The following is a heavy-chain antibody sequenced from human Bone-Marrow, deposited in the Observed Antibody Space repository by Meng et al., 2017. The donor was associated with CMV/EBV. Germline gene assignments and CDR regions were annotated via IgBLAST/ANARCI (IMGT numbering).Heavy chain of an antibody. Sequence: SGPTLVKPTQTLTLTCTFSGFSLSTSGMCVSWVRQPPGKALEWLALIDWDDDKYYSTSLKTRPTISKDTSKNQVVLTMTNMDPVDTATYYCARTYYDFWSGYGDYYYYGMDVWGQGTTVTVSS. D-gene: IGHD3-3*01. V-gene: IGHV2-70*20. CDR3: ARTYYDFWSGYGDYYYYGMDV. CDR1: GFSLSTSGMC. CDR2: IDWDDDK. J-gene: IGHJ6*02.